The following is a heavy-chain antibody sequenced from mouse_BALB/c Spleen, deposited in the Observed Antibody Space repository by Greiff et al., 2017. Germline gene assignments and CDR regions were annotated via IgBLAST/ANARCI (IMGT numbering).Heavy chain of an antibody. V-gene: IGHV3-2*02. CDR3: ARGDGFAY. Sequence: EVKLMESGPGLVKPSQSLSLTCTVTGYSIPSDYAWHWIRQFPGNKLEWMGYISYSGSTSYNPSLKSRISITRDTSKNQFFLQLNSVTTEDTATYYCARGDGFAYWGQGTLVTVSA. CDR2: ISYSGST. CDR1: GYSIPSDYA. J-gene: IGHJ3*01. D-gene: IGHD3-3*01.